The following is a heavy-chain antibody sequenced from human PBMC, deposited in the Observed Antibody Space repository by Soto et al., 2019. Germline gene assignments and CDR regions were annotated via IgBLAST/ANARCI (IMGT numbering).Heavy chain of an antibody. CDR2: ISGSGGST. CDR1: GFTFSSYA. Sequence: GGSLRLSCAASGFTFSSYAMSWVRQAPGKGLEWVSAISGSGGSTYYADSVKGRFTISRDNSKNTLYLQMNSLRAEDTAVYYCAKLPYGLIAAAGSYIDYWGQGTLVTVSS. V-gene: IGHV3-23*01. CDR3: AKLPYGLIAAAGSYIDY. J-gene: IGHJ4*02. D-gene: IGHD6-13*01.